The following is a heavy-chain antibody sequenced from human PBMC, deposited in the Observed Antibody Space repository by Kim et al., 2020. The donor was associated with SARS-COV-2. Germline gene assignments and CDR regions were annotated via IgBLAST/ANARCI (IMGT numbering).Heavy chain of an antibody. J-gene: IGHJ4*02. D-gene: IGHD1-1*01. Sequence: GGSLRLSCAASGFTFNSNGMSWVRQAPGKGLEWVSTINSGGSHTYYSDSVKGRFTISRDNSKNTLYLQMNSLRAEDTAVYYCARRRRGPTYVFDYWGQGT. CDR3: ARRRRGPTYVFDY. V-gene: IGHV3-23*01. CDR1: GFTFNSNG. CDR2: INSGGSHT.